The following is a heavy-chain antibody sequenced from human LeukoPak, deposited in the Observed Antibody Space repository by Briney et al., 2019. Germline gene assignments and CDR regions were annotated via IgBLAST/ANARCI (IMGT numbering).Heavy chain of an antibody. CDR3: AKAYAYYYDSSGHY. CDR1: GFTFSSYG. J-gene: IGHJ4*02. D-gene: IGHD3-22*01. CDR2: IRYDGSNK. Sequence: GSLRLSCAASGFTFSSYGMHWVRQAPGKGLEWVAFIRYDGSNKYYADSVKGRFTISRDNSKNTLYLQMNSLRAEDTAVYYCAKAYAYYYDSSGHYWGQGTLVTVSS. V-gene: IGHV3-30*02.